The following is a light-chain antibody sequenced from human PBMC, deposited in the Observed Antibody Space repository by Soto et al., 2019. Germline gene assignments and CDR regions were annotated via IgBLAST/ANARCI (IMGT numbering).Light chain of an antibody. CDR2: EVR. J-gene: IGLJ2*01. Sequence: QSALTQPASVSGSPGQSITISCTGASSDVGVYNFVSWYQQHPGKAPKLMIYEVRNRPSGVSNRFSGSQSGNTASLTISGLQAEDEAVYYCSSYTGSGTLFGGGTKLTVL. V-gene: IGLV2-14*01. CDR1: SSDVGVYNF. CDR3: SSYTGSGTL.